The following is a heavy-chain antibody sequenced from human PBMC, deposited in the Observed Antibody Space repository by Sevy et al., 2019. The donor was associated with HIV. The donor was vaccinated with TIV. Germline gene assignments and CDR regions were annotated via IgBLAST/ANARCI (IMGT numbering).Heavy chain of an antibody. CDR1: GFTFSDYY. J-gene: IGHJ4*02. Sequence: GGSLRLSCAASGFTFSDYYMSWIRQAPGKGLEWVSYISSSGSTIYYAHSVKGRFTISRDNAKNSLYLQMNSLRAEDTAVYYCARSIMVKVFTKPFDYWGQGTLVTVSS. D-gene: IGHD5-18*01. CDR3: ARSIMVKVFTKPFDY. V-gene: IGHV3-11*01. CDR2: ISSSGSTI.